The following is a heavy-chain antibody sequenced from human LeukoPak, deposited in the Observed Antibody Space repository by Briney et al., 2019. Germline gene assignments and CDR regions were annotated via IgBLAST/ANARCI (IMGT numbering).Heavy chain of an antibody. J-gene: IGHJ4*02. V-gene: IGHV3-30*18. Sequence: GGSLRLSCAASGFTFSSYGMHWVRRAPGKGLEWVAVISYDGSNKYYADSVKGRFTISRDNSKNTLCLQMNSLRAEDTAVYYCAKDNIWFGEESLDYWGQGTLVTVSS. CDR2: ISYDGSNK. CDR1: GFTFSSYG. D-gene: IGHD3-10*01. CDR3: AKDNIWFGEESLDY.